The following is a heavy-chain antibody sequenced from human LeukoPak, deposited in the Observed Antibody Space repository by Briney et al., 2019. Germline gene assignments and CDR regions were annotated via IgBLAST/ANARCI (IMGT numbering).Heavy chain of an antibody. D-gene: IGHD6-19*01. J-gene: IGHJ4*02. CDR2: IYPGDSDT. CDR1: GYSFTSYW. Sequence: GESLKISCKGSGYSFTSYWIGWVRQMPGKGLEWMGIIYPGDSDTRYSPSFQGQVTISADKSISTAYLQWSSLKASDTAMYYCARVEDHVAVAGNFDYWGQGTLVTVSS. V-gene: IGHV5-51*01. CDR3: ARVEDHVAVAGNFDY.